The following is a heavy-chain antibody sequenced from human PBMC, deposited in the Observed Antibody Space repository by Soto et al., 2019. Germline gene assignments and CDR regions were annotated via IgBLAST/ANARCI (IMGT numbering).Heavy chain of an antibody. CDR2: ISYDGSNK. Sequence: QVQLVESGGGVVQPGRSLRLSCAASGFTFSSYGMHWVRQAPGKGLEWVAVISYDGSNKYYADSVKGRFTISSDNSKNQLYLEMNSLRAEDTDVYCWAKDHDFFTYFDYWGQGTLVTVSS. CDR1: GFTFSSYG. V-gene: IGHV3-30*18. CDR3: AKDHDFFTYFDY. J-gene: IGHJ4*02. D-gene: IGHD3-3*01.